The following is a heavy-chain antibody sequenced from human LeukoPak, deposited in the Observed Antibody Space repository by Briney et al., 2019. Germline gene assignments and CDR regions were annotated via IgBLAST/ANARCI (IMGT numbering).Heavy chain of an antibody. Sequence: SETLSLTCTVSGYSISSGYYWGWIRQPPGKGLEWIGSIYHSGSTYYNPSLKSRVTISVDTSKNQFSLKLSSVTAADTAVYYCASKVQLERRGGWFDPWGQGTLVTVSS. V-gene: IGHV4-38-2*02. CDR3: ASKVQLERRGGWFDP. CDR1: GYSISSGYY. J-gene: IGHJ5*02. CDR2: IYHSGST. D-gene: IGHD1-1*01.